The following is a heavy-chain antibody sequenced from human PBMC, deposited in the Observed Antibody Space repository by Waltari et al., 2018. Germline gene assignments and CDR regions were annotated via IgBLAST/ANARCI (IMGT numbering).Heavy chain of an antibody. Sequence: EVDLVESGGGLVQPGESMTLSCAASGFTFISYWLTWVRQAPGGGLGWVANMNQEGNERNYVDSVNGRFTISRDNAKNSLYLQMNSLRAEDTALYYCVRGQNADYWGQGALVTVSS. CDR3: VRGQNADY. J-gene: IGHJ4*02. V-gene: IGHV3-7*01. CDR1: GFTFISYW. CDR2: MNQEGNER.